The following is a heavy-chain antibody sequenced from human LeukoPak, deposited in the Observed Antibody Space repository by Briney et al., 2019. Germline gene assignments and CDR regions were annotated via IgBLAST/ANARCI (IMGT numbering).Heavy chain of an antibody. CDR1: GFTFSSYA. J-gene: IGHJ4*02. Sequence: PGGSLRLSCAASGFTFSSYAMHWVRQATGKGLEYVSAISSNGGSTYYANSVKGRFTISRDNSKNTLYLQMGSLRAEDMAVYYCARSIVVVVAAMFDYWGQGTLVTVSS. CDR3: ARSIVVVVAAMFDY. CDR2: ISSNGGST. D-gene: IGHD2-15*01. V-gene: IGHV3-64*01.